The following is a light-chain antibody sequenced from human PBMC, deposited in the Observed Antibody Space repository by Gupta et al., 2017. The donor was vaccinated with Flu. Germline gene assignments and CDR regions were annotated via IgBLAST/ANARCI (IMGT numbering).Light chain of an antibody. Sequence: QSALTPSDSVSGSPGQSITISCTGTSNDVGGYSYVSWYQQRPGKAPKLMIYEVTNRPSGVSNRFSGSKSGNTASLTISGLQAEDEADYYCSSYTSNTTPVFGGGTELTVL. CDR1: SNDVGGYSY. J-gene: IGLJ3*02. V-gene: IGLV2-14*01. CDR3: SSYTSNTTPV. CDR2: EVT.